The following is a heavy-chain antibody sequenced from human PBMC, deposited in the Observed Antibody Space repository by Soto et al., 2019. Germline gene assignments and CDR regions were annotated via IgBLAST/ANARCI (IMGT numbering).Heavy chain of an antibody. Sequence: QVQLVESGGGVVQPGRSLRLSCAASGFTFSSYGMHWVRQAPGKGLEWVAVISYDGSNKYYADSVKGRFTISRDNSKNTLYLQMNSLRAEDTAVYYCAKGGVLWFGEEVGYWGQGTLVTVSS. D-gene: IGHD3-10*01. CDR1: GFTFSSYG. J-gene: IGHJ4*02. CDR2: ISYDGSNK. V-gene: IGHV3-30*18. CDR3: AKGGVLWFGEEVGY.